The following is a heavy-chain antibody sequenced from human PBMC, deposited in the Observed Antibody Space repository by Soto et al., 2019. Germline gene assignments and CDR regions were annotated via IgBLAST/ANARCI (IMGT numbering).Heavy chain of an antibody. CDR2: IYYSGST. J-gene: IGHJ5*02. Sequence: QLRLQESGPGLVKPSETLSLTCTVSGGSISETGYYWGWIRQPPGKGLEWGGNIYYSGSTDYNPSLKSRVTIYVGTSTNPCSLKLSSGTAADTAVYYCAEIHCIASNCVPLDPWGQGPLVPVSS. D-gene: IGHD2-21*01. CDR1: GGSISETGYY. V-gene: IGHV4-39*01. CDR3: AEIHCIASNCVPLDP.